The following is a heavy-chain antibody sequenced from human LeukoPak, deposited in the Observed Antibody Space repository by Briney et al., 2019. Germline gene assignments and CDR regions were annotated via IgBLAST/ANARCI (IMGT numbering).Heavy chain of an antibody. D-gene: IGHD1-14*01. CDR2: IIPIFGTA. CDR3: ARALMPEGYYYYYMDV. J-gene: IGHJ6*03. CDR1: GGTFSSYA. V-gene: IGHV1-69*05. Sequence: SVKVSCKASGGTFSSYAISWVRQAPGQGLEWMGGIIPIFGTASYAQKFQGRVTITTDESTSTAYMELSSLRSEDTAVYYCARALMPEGYYYYYMDVWGKGTTVTVSS.